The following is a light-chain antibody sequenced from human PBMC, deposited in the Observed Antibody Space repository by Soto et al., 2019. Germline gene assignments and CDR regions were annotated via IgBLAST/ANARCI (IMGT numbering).Light chain of an antibody. CDR1: QDINGW. CDR3: QQSYSTPLT. CDR2: EAS. Sequence: DIQLTQFPPTLSASVGDRVIITCRTSQDINGWLAWYRQKPGKAPNLLIYEASTLHTGVPSRFSGGGSGTEFTLTISSLQPDDSATYYCQQSYSTPLTFGGGTKVEIK. J-gene: IGKJ4*01. V-gene: IGKV1-5*03.